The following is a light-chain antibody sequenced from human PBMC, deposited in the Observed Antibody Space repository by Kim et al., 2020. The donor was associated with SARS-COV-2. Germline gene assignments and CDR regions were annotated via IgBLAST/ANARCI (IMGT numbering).Light chain of an antibody. V-gene: IGLV8-61*01. CDR2: NTN. J-gene: IGLJ3*02. CDR3: AMYISSGIWV. Sequence: GRTVTLTCGLTSGSVSSTNYPSWYQQAPGRAPRTLIYNTNTRSSGVPDRFSGSILGNKAALTITGAQADDECDYYCAMYISSGIWVFGGGTKLTVL. CDR1: SGSVSSTNY.